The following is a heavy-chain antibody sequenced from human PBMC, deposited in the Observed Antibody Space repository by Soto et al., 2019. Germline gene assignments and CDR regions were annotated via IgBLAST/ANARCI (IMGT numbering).Heavy chain of an antibody. D-gene: IGHD3-3*01. CDR3: ARGTIFGVVTYYYYYYYMDV. J-gene: IGHJ6*03. CDR1: GFSISSYY. CDR2: INHSGST. Sequence: SETLSLTCTFSGFSISSYYWSWIRQPPGKGLEWIGDINHSGSTNYNPSLKSRVTISVDTSKNQFSLKLSSVTAADTAVYYCARGTIFGVVTYYYYYYYMDVWGKGTTVTVSS. V-gene: IGHV4-59*12.